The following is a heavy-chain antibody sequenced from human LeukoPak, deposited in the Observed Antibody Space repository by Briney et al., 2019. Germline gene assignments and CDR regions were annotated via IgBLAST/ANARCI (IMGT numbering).Heavy chain of an antibody. CDR1: GGSISIYY. Sequence: SETLSLTCTVSGGSISIYYGSWIRPPAGKGLEGIGRIYTCWSTNYNPSLKSQVTMSVDTSKNQCTLKLSAVTAADTAVYYCAREIPGSKAFDIWGQGTMVTVSS. J-gene: IGHJ3*02. CDR2: IYTCWST. CDR3: AREIPGSKAFDI. D-gene: IGHD4-11*01. V-gene: IGHV4-4*07.